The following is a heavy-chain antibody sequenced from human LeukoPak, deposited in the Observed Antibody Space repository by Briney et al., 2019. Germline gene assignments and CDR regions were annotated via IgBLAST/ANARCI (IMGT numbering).Heavy chain of an antibody. CDR3: AADSSGWYGPFDY. J-gene: IGHJ4*02. CDR1: GFTFTSSA. D-gene: IGHD6-19*01. CDR2: IVVGSGNT. Sequence: SVKVSCKASGFTFTSSAMQWVRQARGQRLEWIGWIVVGSGNTNYAQKFQERVTITRDMSTNTAYMELSSLRSGDTAVYYCAADSSGWYGPFDYWGQGTLVTVSS. V-gene: IGHV1-58*02.